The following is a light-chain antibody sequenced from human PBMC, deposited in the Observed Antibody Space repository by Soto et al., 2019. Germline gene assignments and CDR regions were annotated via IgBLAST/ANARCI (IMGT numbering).Light chain of an antibody. CDR3: QQYGSSPRVT. Sequence: EIVLTQSPGTLSLSPGERATLSCRASQSVSDNYLAWYQQKPGQAPRLLIYGAFSRATGIPDRFSGSGSGTDFTLTISRLEAEDLAVYYCQQYGSSPRVTFGGGTKVEIK. V-gene: IGKV3-20*01. CDR1: QSVSDNY. CDR2: GAF. J-gene: IGKJ4*01.